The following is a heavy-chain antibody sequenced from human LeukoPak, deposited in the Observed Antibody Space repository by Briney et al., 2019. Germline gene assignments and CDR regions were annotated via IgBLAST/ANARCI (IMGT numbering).Heavy chain of an antibody. CDR3: ATEGSVHDYGGNRPFDY. J-gene: IGHJ4*02. V-gene: IGHV3-64*01. D-gene: IGHD4-23*01. Sequence: PGGSLRLSCAASGFTFSTYSMVWVRQAPGKGLEYVSAISSNGGSTHYANPVKGRFTISRDNSKNTLYLQMGSLRAEDMAMYYCATEGSVHDYGGNRPFDYWGQGTLVTVSS. CDR2: ISSNGGST. CDR1: GFTFSTYS.